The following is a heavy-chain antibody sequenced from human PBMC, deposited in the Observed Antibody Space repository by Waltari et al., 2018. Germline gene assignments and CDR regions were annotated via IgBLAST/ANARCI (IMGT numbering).Heavy chain of an antibody. J-gene: IGHJ3*02. D-gene: IGHD3-22*01. CDR2: VSFDGYSN. CDR1: GFTFRNFA. Sequence: QVQMVQSGGGVVQPGRSVKLSCAASGFTFRNFAMHWVRQAPGKGLEWLAVVSFDGYSNNHIDSLKGRINISRDNSKNTLFLQMNSLRPEDTATYYCARGRGFYDNFGDVAFETWGQGTLVIVSS. V-gene: IGHV3-30*10. CDR3: ARGRGFYDNFGDVAFET.